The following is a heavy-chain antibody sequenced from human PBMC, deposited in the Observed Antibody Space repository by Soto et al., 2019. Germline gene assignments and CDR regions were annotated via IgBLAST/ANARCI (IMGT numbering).Heavy chain of an antibody. Sequence: QVQLQESGPGLVKPSQTLSLTCTVSRGSISSGDYYWSWIRQHPEGLEWIGYIYYSGSTYYNPSLKSRVTISVDTSKNQFSLKLSSVTAADTAVYYCARWCRGSRKGFEPWGQGTQVTVSS. CDR3: ARWCRGSRKGFEP. J-gene: IGHJ5*02. V-gene: IGHV4-31*03. CDR1: RGSISSGDYY. CDR2: IYYSGST. D-gene: IGHD2-21*01.